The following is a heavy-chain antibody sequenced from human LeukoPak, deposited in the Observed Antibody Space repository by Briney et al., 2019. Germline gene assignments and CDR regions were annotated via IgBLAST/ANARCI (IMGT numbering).Heavy chain of an antibody. J-gene: IGHJ3*02. D-gene: IGHD1-26*01. Sequence: GGSLRLSCAASGFTVSSNYMSWVRQAPGKGLEWVSVIWSTGSTFYADSVKGRFSISRDTSENTMYLQMNSLRAEDTAVYYCASPGIAGARAFNIWGQGTLVTAS. CDR3: ASPGIAGARAFNI. CDR1: GFTVSSNY. V-gene: IGHV3-53*01. CDR2: IWSTGST.